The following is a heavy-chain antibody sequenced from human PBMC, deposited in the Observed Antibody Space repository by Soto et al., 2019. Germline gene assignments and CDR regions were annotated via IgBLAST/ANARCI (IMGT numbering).Heavy chain of an antibody. CDR3: AKDPRGNGDVTHYYNGMDV. CDR2: ISDDGRNT. J-gene: IGHJ6*02. V-gene: IGHV3-30*18. CDR1: GFRFSSYG. Sequence: QPGGSLRLSCEVSGFRFSSYGVHWVRQAPGKGLEWVALISDDGRNTFYPDSVKGRFSISRDNSKNTVYLQMNSLRAEDTAVYYCAKDPRGNGDVTHYYNGMDVWGQGTTVTVSS. D-gene: IGHD4-17*01.